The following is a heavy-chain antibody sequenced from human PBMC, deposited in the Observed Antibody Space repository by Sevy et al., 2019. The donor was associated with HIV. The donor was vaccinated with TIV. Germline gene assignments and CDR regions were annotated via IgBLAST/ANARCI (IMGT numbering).Heavy chain of an antibody. J-gene: IGHJ6*02. Sequence: GGSLRLSCAASGFTFSNAWMSWVRQAPGKGLEWVGRIISKTDGGTTDYAAPVKGRFTILRDDSTNTLYLQMNSLKTEDTAVYYCSTDPIIVLLVTDGMDVWGQGTTVTVSS. CDR1: GFTFSNAW. V-gene: IGHV3-15*01. D-gene: IGHD2-8*02. CDR3: STDPIIVLLVTDGMDV. CDR2: IISKTDGGTT.